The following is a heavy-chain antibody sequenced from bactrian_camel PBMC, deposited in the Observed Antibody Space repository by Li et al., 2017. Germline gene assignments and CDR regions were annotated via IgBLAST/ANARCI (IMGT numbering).Heavy chain of an antibody. V-gene: IGHV3S40*01. CDR1: GFSFTNYH. J-gene: IGHJ4*01. CDR3: AQETYGTPAY. CDR2: INNGGDST. Sequence: VQLVESGGDLVQPGGSLTLSCAASGFSFTNYHMNWVRQAPGKGLEWVSAINNGGDSTYYAESVKGRFTISRDNANNTVYLQLNSLKTEDGATYYCAQETYGTPAYWGQGTQVTVS. D-gene: IGHD2*01.